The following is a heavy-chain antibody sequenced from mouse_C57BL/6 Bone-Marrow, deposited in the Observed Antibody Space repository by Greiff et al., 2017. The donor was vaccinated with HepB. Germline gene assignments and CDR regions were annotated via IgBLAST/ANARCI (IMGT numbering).Heavy chain of an antibody. CDR2: ISSGGSYT. Sequence: EVQLVESGGDLVKPGGSLKLSCAASGFTFSSYGMSWVRQTPDKRLEWVATISSGGSYTYYPDSVKGRFTISRDNAKNTLYLQMSSLKSEDTAMYYCARQGPGVLWGQGTLVTVSA. V-gene: IGHV5-6*01. J-gene: IGHJ3*01. CDR3: ARQGPGVL. CDR1: GFTFSSYG.